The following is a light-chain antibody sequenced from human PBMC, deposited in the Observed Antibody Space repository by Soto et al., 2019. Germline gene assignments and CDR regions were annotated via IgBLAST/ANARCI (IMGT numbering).Light chain of an antibody. CDR3: LQDYNYPLT. CDR2: AAS. J-gene: IGKJ4*01. CDR1: QGISRW. Sequence: IQMTQSPSSVSASVGDRVTITCRASQGISRWLAWYQQKPGKAPKLLIYAASNLQSGVPSRFSGSGSGTEFTLTISSLQPDDFATYYCLQDYNYPLTFGGGTKVDIK. V-gene: IGKV1-12*01.